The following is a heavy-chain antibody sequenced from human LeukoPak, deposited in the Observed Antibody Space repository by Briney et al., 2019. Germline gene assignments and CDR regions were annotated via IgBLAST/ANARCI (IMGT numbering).Heavy chain of an antibody. CDR3: AKDQDLYCSGGSCFSTLDY. V-gene: IGHV3-30*02. CDR2: IRYDGRSK. D-gene: IGHD2-15*01. CDR1: GFTFSSYG. Sequence: GGSLRLSCAASGFTFSSYGMHWVRQAPGKGLEWMAFIRYDGRSKYYADSVQGRFTISRDTSKNTVYLQMNSPKVEDTAVYYCAKDQDLYCSGGSCFSTLDYWGQGTLSPSPQ. J-gene: IGHJ4*02.